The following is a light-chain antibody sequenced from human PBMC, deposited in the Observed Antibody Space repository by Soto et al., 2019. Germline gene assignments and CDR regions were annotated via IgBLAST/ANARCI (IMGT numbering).Light chain of an antibody. V-gene: IGLV2-14*01. CDR2: EVT. Sequence: QSVLTQPASVSGSPGQSITISCTGTNSDVGAYNYVSWFQQHPGKAPKLIIFEVTNRPSGVSHRFSGSKSANTASLTISGLEPEDEADYYCLSYTITSVLVFGGGTKLTVL. J-gene: IGLJ3*02. CDR3: LSYTITSVLV. CDR1: NSDVGAYNY.